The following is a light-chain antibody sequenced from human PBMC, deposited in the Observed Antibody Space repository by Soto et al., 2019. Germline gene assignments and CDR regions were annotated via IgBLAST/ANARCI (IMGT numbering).Light chain of an antibody. J-gene: IGKJ4*01. CDR3: QQYNSYPS. CDR1: QSISSW. Sequence: DIQMTQSPSTLSASAGDRATITCRASQSISSWLAWYQQKPGKAPKLLIYDASSLESGVPSRFSGIRSGTEFTLTISSLQPDEFATYDCQQYNSYPSFGGGTKVDI. CDR2: DAS. V-gene: IGKV1-5*01.